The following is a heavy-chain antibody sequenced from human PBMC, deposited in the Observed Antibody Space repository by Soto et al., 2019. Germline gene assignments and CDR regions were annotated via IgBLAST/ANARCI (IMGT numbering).Heavy chain of an antibody. Sequence: ASETLSLTCAVYGGSFSGYYWSWIRQPPGKGLEWIGEINHSGSTNYNPSLKSRVTISVDTSKNQFSLKLSSVTAADTAVYYCARGGRYSSGPSSPFWGQGTLVTVSS. CDR2: INHSGST. CDR3: ARGGRYSSGPSSPF. J-gene: IGHJ4*02. CDR1: GGSFSGYY. D-gene: IGHD6-19*01. V-gene: IGHV4-34*01.